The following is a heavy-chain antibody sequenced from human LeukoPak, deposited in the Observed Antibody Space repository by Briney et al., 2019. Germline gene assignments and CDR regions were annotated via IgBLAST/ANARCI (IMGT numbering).Heavy chain of an antibody. CDR1: GFTFSNNW. CDR2: IKEDESET. CDR3: ARVTSGSSYRHFDY. D-gene: IGHD3-10*01. V-gene: IGHV3-7*01. Sequence: GGSLKLSCEASGFTFSNNWMSWVRQPPGNGPEWVANIKEDESETNYMPSLKGRFTISRDSAKNSSYLQMNSLRAEDTAVYYCARVTSGSSYRHFDYWRQGSLATVS. J-gene: IGHJ4*02.